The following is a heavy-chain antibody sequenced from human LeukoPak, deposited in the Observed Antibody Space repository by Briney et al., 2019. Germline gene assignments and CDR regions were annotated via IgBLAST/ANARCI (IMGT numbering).Heavy chain of an antibody. CDR2: FYASGST. Sequence: SETLSLTCTVSGGSISSGNYYWSWIRQPAGKGLEWIGRFYASGSTNYNPSLKSRVTISVDSSKNQFSLTLSSVTAADTAVYYCARGLSAVAGGSNWFDPWGQGTLVTVSS. CDR1: GGSISSGNYY. CDR3: ARGLSAVAGGSNWFDP. V-gene: IGHV4-61*02. D-gene: IGHD6-19*01. J-gene: IGHJ5*02.